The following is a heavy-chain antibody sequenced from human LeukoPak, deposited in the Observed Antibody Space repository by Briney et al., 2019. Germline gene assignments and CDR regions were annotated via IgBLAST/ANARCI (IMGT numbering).Heavy chain of an antibody. Sequence: SETLSLTCAVYGGSFSGYYWSWIRQPPGKGLEWIGEINHSGSTNYNPSLKSRVTISVDTSKNQFSLKLSSVTAADTAVYYCASLDIAAAGTLYYYGMDVWGQGTTVTVSS. J-gene: IGHJ6*02. V-gene: IGHV4-34*01. CDR3: ASLDIAAAGTLYYYGMDV. CDR1: GGSFSGYY. CDR2: INHSGST. D-gene: IGHD6-13*01.